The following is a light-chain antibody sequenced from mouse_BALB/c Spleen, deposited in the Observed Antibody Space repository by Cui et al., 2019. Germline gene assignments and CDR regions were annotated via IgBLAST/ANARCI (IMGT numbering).Light chain of an antibody. CDR3: QQQYSTLFT. Sequence: DIVITLSHEFMSTSVLDRVVIPCNASQEVSTAVAWYQQKPGQSPKLLIYSASYRYTGVPDRFTGSGSGTDFTFTISSVQAEDLAVYYCQQQYSTLFTFGSGTKLEIK. V-gene: IGKV6-17*01. CDR1: QEVSTA. J-gene: IGKJ4*01. CDR2: SAS.